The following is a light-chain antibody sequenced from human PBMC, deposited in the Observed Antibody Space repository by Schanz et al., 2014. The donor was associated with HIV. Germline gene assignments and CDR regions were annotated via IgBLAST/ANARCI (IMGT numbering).Light chain of an antibody. J-gene: IGLJ3*02. CDR3: NSYTSSSTLV. V-gene: IGLV1-47*02. Sequence: QSVLSQPPSASGTPGQRVTISCSGSSSNVGTNYVFWYQQFPGTAPKLLIYGNTNRPSGVSGRFSGSKSGTSASLAISGLQSEDEADYYCNSYTSSSTLVFGGGTKLTVL. CDR1: SSNVGTNY. CDR2: GNT.